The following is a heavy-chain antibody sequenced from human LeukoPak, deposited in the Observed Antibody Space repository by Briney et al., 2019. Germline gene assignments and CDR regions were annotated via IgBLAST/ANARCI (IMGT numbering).Heavy chain of an antibody. CDR3: ARGRFHDAFDI. CDR1: GGSISSYY. V-gene: IGHV4-59*01. Sequence: SETLSLTCTVSGGSISSYYWSWIRQPPGKGLESIGYIYYSGSTNYNPSLKSRVTISVDTSKNQFSLKLSSVTAADTAVYYCARGRFHDAFDIWGQGTMVTVSS. CDR2: IYYSGST. J-gene: IGHJ3*02. D-gene: IGHD3-10*01.